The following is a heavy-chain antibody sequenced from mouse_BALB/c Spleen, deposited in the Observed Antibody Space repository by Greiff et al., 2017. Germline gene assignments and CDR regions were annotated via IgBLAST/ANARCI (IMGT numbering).Heavy chain of an antibody. CDR3: ARFTTGNYFDY. Sequence: EVKLMESGGGLVQPGGSLKLSCAASGFTFSSYTMSWVRQTPEKRLEWVAYISNGGGSTYYPDTVKGRFTISRDNAKNTLYLQMSSLKSEDTAMYYCARFTTGNYFDYWGQGTTLTVSS. J-gene: IGHJ2*01. V-gene: IGHV5-12-2*01. D-gene: IGHD1-1*01. CDR2: ISNGGGST. CDR1: GFTFSSYT.